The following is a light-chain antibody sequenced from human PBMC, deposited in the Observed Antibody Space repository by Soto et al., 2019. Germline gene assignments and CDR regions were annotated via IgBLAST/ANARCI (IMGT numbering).Light chain of an antibody. CDR2: GAS. J-gene: IGKJ3*01. CDR1: QSVSSSY. V-gene: IGKV3D-20*02. CDR3: QQRSNWPGT. Sequence: EIVLTQSPGTLSLSPGERATLSCRASQSVSSSYLAWYQQKPGQAPRLLIYGASSRATGIPDRFSGSGSGTDFTLTISSLEPEDFAVYYCQQRSNWPGTFGPGTKVDIK.